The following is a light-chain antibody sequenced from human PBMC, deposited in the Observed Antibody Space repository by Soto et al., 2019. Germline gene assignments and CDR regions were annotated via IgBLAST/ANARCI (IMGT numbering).Light chain of an antibody. CDR2: EVS. CDR3: SSYTSGTTPWV. J-gene: IGLJ3*02. V-gene: IGLV2-14*01. CDR1: SSDVGAYNS. Sequence: QSALTQPASVSGSPGQSITISCTGTSSDVGAYNSVSWYQQHPGKAPKLMISEVSNRPSGVSNRFSGSKSGNTASLTISGRQAEDEADYYCSSYTSGTTPWVFGGGTKLTVL.